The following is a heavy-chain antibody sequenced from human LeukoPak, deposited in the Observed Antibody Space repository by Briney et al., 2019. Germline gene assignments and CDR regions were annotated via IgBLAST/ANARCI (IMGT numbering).Heavy chain of an antibody. D-gene: IGHD3-16*01. CDR1: GFTFSSYA. Sequence: GGSLRLSCAASGFTFSSYAMSWVRQAPGKGLKWVSTINDNGDGIYYADSVKGRFTISRDNSYNTVSLQMNSLRDEDTGVYYCAKGLRTGVGPYMGYHYYMDVWGKGATVTVSS. J-gene: IGHJ6*03. CDR3: AKGLRTGVGPYMGYHYYMDV. V-gene: IGHV3-23*01. CDR2: INDNGDGI.